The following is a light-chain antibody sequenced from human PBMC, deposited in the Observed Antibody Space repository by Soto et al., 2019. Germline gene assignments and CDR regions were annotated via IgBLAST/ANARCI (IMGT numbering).Light chain of an antibody. V-gene: IGKV1-5*01. CDR1: QNIRSR. Sequence: DCQMPQTTSTLSASVGDRVTTTCRASQNIRSRLAWFQQKPGKAPRRLIYDASSLESGVPQRFSGSGSGTEFTLTISSLQTDDFSNYYCQQYHSYWTFGQGTKADI. CDR2: DAS. J-gene: IGKJ1*01. CDR3: QQYHSYWT.